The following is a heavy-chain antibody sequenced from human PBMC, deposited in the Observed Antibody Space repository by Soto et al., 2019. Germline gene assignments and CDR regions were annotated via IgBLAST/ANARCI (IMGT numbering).Heavy chain of an antibody. CDR3: ARTGYDRSGYFVEYYFDY. Sequence: GGSLRLSCAASGFTFSKYAMHWVRQARGTGLEWVTVISNDGSNPYYADSVKGRFTISRDNSKNTLYLQMNSLREEDTAVYYCARTGYDRSGYFVEYYFDYWGQGTLVTVSS. V-gene: IGHV3-30-3*01. J-gene: IGHJ4*02. D-gene: IGHD3-22*01. CDR2: ISNDGSNP. CDR1: GFTFSKYA.